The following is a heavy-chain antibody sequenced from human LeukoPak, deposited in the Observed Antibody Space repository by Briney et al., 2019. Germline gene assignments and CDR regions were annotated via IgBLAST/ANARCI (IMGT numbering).Heavy chain of an antibody. CDR2: INYSGST. CDR1: GDSINNYY. CDR3: ARAVHYSGTSDQYTGGWYYFDF. D-gene: IGHD3-10*01. V-gene: IGHV4-59*01. J-gene: IGHJ4*02. Sequence: PSETLSLTCTVSGDSINNYYWSWIRQPPAKGLEWIGNINYSGSTNSNPSLKSRATISVDMSRKHFFLDLSSVTAADTAVYYCARAVHYSGTSDQYTGGWYYFDFWGQGTLVTVSS.